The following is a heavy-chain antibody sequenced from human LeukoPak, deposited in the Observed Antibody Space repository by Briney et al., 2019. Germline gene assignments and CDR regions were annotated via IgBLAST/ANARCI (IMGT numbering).Heavy chain of an antibody. Sequence: GGSLRLSCTASGFTFGDYAMSWVRQAPGKGLEWVGFIRSKAYGGTTEYATSVKSRFTISRDDSKSIAYLQMNSLKTEDTAVYYCTRGANSFDYWGQGTLVTVSS. CDR3: TRGANSFDY. CDR2: IRSKAYGGTT. V-gene: IGHV3-49*04. J-gene: IGHJ4*02. CDR1: GFTFGDYA.